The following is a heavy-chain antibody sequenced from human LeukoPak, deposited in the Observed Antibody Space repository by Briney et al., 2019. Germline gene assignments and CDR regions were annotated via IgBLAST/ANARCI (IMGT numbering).Heavy chain of an antibody. D-gene: IGHD3-22*01. J-gene: IGHJ4*02. CDR2: IIPIFGTA. CDR3: ASGRIVVLQYYFDY. CDR1: GGTFSNYA. V-gene: IGHV1-69*06. Sequence: ASVKVSCKASGGTFSNYAISWVRQAPGQGLEWMGGIIPIFGTANYAQKFRGRVTITADKSTRTAYMELSSLRSEDTAVYYCASGRIVVLQYYFDYWGQGTLVTVSS.